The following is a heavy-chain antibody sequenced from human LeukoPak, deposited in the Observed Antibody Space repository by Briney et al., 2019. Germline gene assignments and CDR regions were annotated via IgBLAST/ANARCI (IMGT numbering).Heavy chain of an antibody. CDR1: GFTFSTYA. CDR3: AKVSGYCSGGSCSHFDY. CDR2: ITLGGDTA. Sequence: GGSLRLSCAASGFTFSTYAMTWVRQGPGKGLESVSFITLGGDTAYYADSVKGRFTISRDNSRNTLYLQMNSLRAEDTAVYYCAKVSGYCSGGSCSHFDYWGQGTLVTVSS. D-gene: IGHD2-15*01. V-gene: IGHV3-23*01. J-gene: IGHJ4*02.